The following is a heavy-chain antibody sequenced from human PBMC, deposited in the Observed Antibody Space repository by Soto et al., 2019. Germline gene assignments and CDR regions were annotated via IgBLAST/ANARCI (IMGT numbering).Heavy chain of an antibody. D-gene: IGHD6-19*01. CDR2: IYYSGST. CDR3: ARQGQWLMGYYYYGMDV. J-gene: IGHJ6*02. Sequence: SETRSRTWTVSGGSISSSIYYWVWIRQPPGKGLEWIGSIYYSGSTYCNPSLKSRVTISVDTSKNQFSLKLSSVTAADTAVYYCARQGQWLMGYYYYGMDVWGQGTTVTVSS. CDR1: GGSISSSIYY. V-gene: IGHV4-39*01.